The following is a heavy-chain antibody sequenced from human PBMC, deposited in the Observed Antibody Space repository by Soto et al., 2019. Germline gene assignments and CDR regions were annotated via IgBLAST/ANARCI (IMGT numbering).Heavy chain of an antibody. Sequence: QVQLQESGPGLVKPSGTLSLTCAGSGGSISNSNWWSWVRQPPGKGPEWSGASYQSGRTNYNPYLKRRVTIAVDKATDQFALKLSSVSAADTAVYSCVRTPSDGYTGYYFDYWGPGTLVTVSS. CDR3: VRTPSDGYTGYYFDY. CDR1: GGSISNSNW. J-gene: IGHJ4*02. V-gene: IGHV4-4*02. CDR2: SYQSGRT. D-gene: IGHD5-18*01.